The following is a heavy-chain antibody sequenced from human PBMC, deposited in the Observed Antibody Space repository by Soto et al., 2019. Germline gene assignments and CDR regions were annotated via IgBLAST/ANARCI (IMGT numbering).Heavy chain of an antibody. Sequence: SETLSVTCTVSGGSISSSSYYWGWIRQPPGKGLEWIGSIYYSGSTHYNPSLKSRVTISVDTSKNQFSLKLSSVTAADTAVYYCARQDGLITMIVGYDYWGQGTLVTVSS. V-gene: IGHV4-39*01. D-gene: IGHD3-22*01. CDR2: IYYSGST. J-gene: IGHJ4*02. CDR1: GGSISSSSYY. CDR3: ARQDGLITMIVGYDY.